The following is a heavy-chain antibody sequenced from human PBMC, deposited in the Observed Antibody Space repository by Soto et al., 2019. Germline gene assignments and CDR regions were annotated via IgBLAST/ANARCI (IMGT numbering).Heavy chain of an antibody. CDR2: VYYSGNT. D-gene: IGHD6-13*01. J-gene: IGHJ6*03. V-gene: IGHV4-59*01. CDR1: GGSISPYY. Sequence: SETLSLTCTVSGGSISPYYWSWIRQPPGKGLEWIGYVYYSGNTNYIPSLESRVTISVDTSRNRFSLNLTSATAADTAVYYCARKGAAASYAHYYMDVWGRGTAVTVSS. CDR3: ARKGAAASYAHYYMDV.